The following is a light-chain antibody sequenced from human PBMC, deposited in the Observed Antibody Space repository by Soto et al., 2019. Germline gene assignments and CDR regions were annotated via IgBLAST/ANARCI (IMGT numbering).Light chain of an antibody. CDR1: TSDIGSNT. J-gene: IGLJ3*02. CDR3: EAWDDSLNGPV. V-gene: IGLV1-44*01. Sequence: QSVLTQPPSASGTPGQKITISCSGSTSDIGSNTVNWYQQVPGTAPKLLIYANNQRPSGVPDRFSGSKSGTSASLAISGLQSEYEADYYCEAWDDSLNGPVFGGGTKLTVL. CDR2: ANN.